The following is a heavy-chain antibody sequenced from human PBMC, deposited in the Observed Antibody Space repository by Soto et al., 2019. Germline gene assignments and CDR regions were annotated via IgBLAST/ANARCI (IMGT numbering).Heavy chain of an antibody. D-gene: IGHD1-20*01. CDR1: GGSINSGGYY. Sequence: QVQLQESGPGLVKPSQTLSLTCTVSGGSINSGGYYWSWIRQHPGKGLEWIGYIYYSGGTYYNPSLKSRVXXSXDXXKNQFSLTLTSVTAADTAMYYCARVAYNWNRDFDYWGQGTLVTVSS. V-gene: IGHV4-31*03. J-gene: IGHJ4*02. CDR3: ARVAYNWNRDFDY. CDR2: IYYSGGT.